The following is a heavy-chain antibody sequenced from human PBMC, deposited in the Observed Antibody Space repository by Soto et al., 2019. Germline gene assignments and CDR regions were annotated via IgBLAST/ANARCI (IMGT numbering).Heavy chain of an antibody. J-gene: IGHJ1*01. CDR2: IYYSGST. Sequence: QLQLQESGPGLVKPSETLSLTCTVSGGSISSSSYYWGWIRQPPGKGLEWIGSIYYSGSTYYNPSLKSRVTISVDTSKNQFSLKLSSVTAADTAVYYCARHYDSSGYYWTNEYFQHWGQGTLVTVSS. D-gene: IGHD3-22*01. CDR3: ARHYDSSGYYWTNEYFQH. CDR1: GGSISSSSYY. V-gene: IGHV4-39*01.